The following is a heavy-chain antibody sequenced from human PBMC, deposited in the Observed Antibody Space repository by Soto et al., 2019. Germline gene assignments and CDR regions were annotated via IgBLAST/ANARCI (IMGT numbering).Heavy chain of an antibody. J-gene: IGHJ3*02. Sequence: QVQLQESGPGLLKPSQTLSLTCNVSGDSINNGEYYWSWFRQPPGKGLEWIGYLYYNEVTYYNPSLQRRTTISLETSKIQFSLQLTSVTAADTAVYYCARDHTVTTGAFDIWGPGTMVTVSS. V-gene: IGHV4-30-4*01. CDR1: GDSINNGEYY. CDR2: LYYNEVT. D-gene: IGHD4-17*01. CDR3: ARDHTVTTGAFDI.